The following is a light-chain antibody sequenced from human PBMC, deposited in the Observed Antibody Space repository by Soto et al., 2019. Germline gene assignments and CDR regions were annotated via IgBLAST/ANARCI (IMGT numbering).Light chain of an antibody. V-gene: IGKV1-39*01. CDR2: AAS. CDR3: QQSYNTPRT. CDR1: QSISSY. Sequence: DIQLTQSPSSLSASVGDRVAITCQASQSISSYLNWYQQKPGKAPKFLIYAASSLQSGVPSRFSGSGSGTDFTLTISSLQPEDFATYYCQQSYNTPRTFGQGTKVDIK. J-gene: IGKJ1*01.